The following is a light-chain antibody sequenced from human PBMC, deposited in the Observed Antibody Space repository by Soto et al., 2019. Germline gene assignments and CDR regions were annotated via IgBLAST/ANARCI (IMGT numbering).Light chain of an antibody. CDR1: QGISNL. J-gene: IGKJ2*01. V-gene: IGKV1-17*01. CDR2: AAS. CDR3: LQHNTYPYT. Sequence: DIQMTQSPSSLSASVGDRVTITCRASQGISNLLGWFQHKPGKAPKRLIYAASSLQGGVPSRFSGSGSGTEFTLTIPGLQPEDFSDYYCLQHNTYPYTFVQGTKLEIK.